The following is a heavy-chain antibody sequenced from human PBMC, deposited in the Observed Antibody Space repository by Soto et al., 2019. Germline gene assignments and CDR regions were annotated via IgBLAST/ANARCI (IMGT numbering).Heavy chain of an antibody. V-gene: IGHV4-30-4*01. CDR2: IYYSGST. J-gene: IGHJ4*02. Sequence: QVQLQESGPGLVKPSQTMSVTCTVSGGSISSGDYYWSWIRQPPGKGLEWIGYIYYSGSTYYNPSLKSRVTISVDTSKNQFSLKLSSVTATDTAVYYCARDMGPDNWNYFDYWGQGTLVTVSS. CDR3: ARDMGPDNWNYFDY. D-gene: IGHD1-20*01. CDR1: GGSISSGDYY.